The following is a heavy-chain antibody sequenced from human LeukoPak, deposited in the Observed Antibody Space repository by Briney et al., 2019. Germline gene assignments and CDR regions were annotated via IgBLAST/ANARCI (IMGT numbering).Heavy chain of an antibody. Sequence: ASVKVSCKASGYTFTSYGISWVRQAPGQGLEWMGWISAYNGNTNHAQKLQGRVTMTTDTSTSTAYMELGSLRSDDTAVYYCARASIPLGYCSGGSCHRPNYFDYWGQGTLVTVSS. J-gene: IGHJ4*02. D-gene: IGHD2-15*01. V-gene: IGHV1-18*01. CDR1: GYTFTSYG. CDR3: ARASIPLGYCSGGSCHRPNYFDY. CDR2: ISAYNGNT.